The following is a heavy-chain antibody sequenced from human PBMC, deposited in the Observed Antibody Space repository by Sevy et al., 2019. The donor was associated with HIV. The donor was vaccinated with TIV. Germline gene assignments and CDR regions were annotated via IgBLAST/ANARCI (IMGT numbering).Heavy chain of an antibody. J-gene: IGHJ6*02. V-gene: IGHV3-7*01. D-gene: IGHD3-16*01. CDR2: INQHGSEK. CDR3: AGWGGGLDV. Sequence: GGSLRLSCAASTFTFNDYWMNWVRQAPGKGLEWVANINQHGSEKYFVDSVKGRFTISRDNAKNSLYLQMNSLRAEDEAVYYGAGWGGGLDVWGQGTTVTVSS. CDR1: TFTFNDYW.